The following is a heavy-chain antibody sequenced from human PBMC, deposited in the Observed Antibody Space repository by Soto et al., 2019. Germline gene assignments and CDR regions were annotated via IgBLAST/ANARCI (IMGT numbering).Heavy chain of an antibody. CDR3: ARDRVDYDFWSGYYSHYCTNGVCRKYYFDY. CDR1: GYTFTSYG. D-gene: IGHD3-3*01. J-gene: IGHJ4*02. Sequence: ASVKVSCKASGYTFTSYGISWVRQAPGQVLEWMGWISAYNGNTNYAQKLQGRVTMTTDTSTSTAYMELRSLRSDDTAVYYCARDRVDYDFWSGYYSHYCTNGVCRKYYFDYWGQGTLVTVSS. CDR2: ISAYNGNT. V-gene: IGHV1-18*01.